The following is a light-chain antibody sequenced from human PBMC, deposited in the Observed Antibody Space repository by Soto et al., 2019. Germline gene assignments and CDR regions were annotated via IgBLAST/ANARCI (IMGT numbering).Light chain of an antibody. CDR1: SSNIGAGYD. CDR3: QSYDNSLSGPYV. Sequence: QSVLTQPPSVSGAPGQRVTISCTGSSSNIGAGYDVHWYQQLPGTAPKILIYGDSIRPSGVPDRFSGSKSGTSASLAITGLQAEDEADYYCQSYDNSLSGPYVFGTGTKVTVL. V-gene: IGLV1-40*01. J-gene: IGLJ1*01. CDR2: GDS.